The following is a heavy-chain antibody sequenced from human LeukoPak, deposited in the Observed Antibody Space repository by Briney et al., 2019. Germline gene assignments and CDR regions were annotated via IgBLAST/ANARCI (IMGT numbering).Heavy chain of an antibody. J-gene: IGHJ4*02. Sequence: GGSLRLSCAASDFSFITYAMSWVRQAPGKGLEWVSTISGGGDATYYADPVKGRFTISRDNSKNTLYLQMNSLRVEDTAVYYCARDSSMLRGPLVIYYFDFWGQGTLVTVSS. D-gene: IGHD3-10*01. V-gene: IGHV3-23*01. CDR2: ISGGGDAT. CDR1: DFSFITYA. CDR3: ARDSSMLRGPLVIYYFDF.